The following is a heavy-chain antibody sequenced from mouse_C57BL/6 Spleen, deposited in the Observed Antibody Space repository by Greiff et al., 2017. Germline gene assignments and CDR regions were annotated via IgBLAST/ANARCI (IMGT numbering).Heavy chain of an antibody. CDR3: ARGDYFGY. Sequence: EVKLQESGGDLVKPGGSLKLSCAASGFTFSSYGMSWVRQTPDKRLEWVATISSGGSYNYYPDSVKGRFTISRDNAKNTLYLQMSSLKSEDTAMYYCARGDYFGYWGKGTTLTVSS. J-gene: IGHJ2*01. V-gene: IGHV5-6*01. CDR1: GFTFSSYG. CDR2: ISSGGSYN.